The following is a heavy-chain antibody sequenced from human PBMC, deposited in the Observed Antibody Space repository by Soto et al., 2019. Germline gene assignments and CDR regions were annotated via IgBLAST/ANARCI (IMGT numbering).Heavy chain of an antibody. Sequence: QVQLVESGGGVVQPGRSLRLSCAASGFTFSSYGMHWVRQAPGKGLEWVAVIWYDGSNKYYADSVKGRFTISRDNSKNTLYLQMNSLRAEDTAVYYCARGAICSGGSCYSVSLGYWGQGTLVTVSS. J-gene: IGHJ4*02. CDR2: IWYDGSNK. CDR3: ARGAICSGGSCYSVSLGY. CDR1: GFTFSSYG. V-gene: IGHV3-33*01. D-gene: IGHD2-15*01.